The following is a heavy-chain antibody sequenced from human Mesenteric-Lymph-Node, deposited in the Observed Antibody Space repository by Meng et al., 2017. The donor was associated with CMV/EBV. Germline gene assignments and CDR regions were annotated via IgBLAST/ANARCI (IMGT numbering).Heavy chain of an antibody. J-gene: IGHJ5*02. Sequence: SVKVSCKSSGGNFRTYGITWLRQAPGHGLEWLGGTIPIFGTAKYSQSFQGRLTITSDESTNTAYMDLSSLTSADTAVYFCAGEVGSQNWNDVKWFDPWGQGTLVTVSS. V-gene: IGHV1-69*13. D-gene: IGHD1-1*01. CDR1: GGNFRTYG. CDR3: AGEVGSQNWNDVKWFDP. CDR2: TIPIFGTA.